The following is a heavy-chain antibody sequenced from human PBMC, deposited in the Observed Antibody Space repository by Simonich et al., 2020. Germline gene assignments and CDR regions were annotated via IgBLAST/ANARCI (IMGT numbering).Heavy chain of an antibody. D-gene: IGHD6-13*01. J-gene: IGHJ3*02. V-gene: IGHV4-39*01. CDR3: ARHAGFAFDI. Sequence: QLQLQESGPGLVKPSETLSLTCTVSGGSISSSSYYWGWIRQPPGKGLEWIGSIYYSGGTYYNPSIKIRVTISVDTSKNQFSLKLSSVTAADTAVYYCARHAGFAFDIWGQGTMVTVSS. CDR1: GGSISSSSYY. CDR2: IYYSGGT.